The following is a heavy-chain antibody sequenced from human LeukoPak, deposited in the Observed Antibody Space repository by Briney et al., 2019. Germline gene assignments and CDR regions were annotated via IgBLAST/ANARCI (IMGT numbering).Heavy chain of an antibody. V-gene: IGHV3-48*03. D-gene: IGHD2-21*02. CDR3: ARSYIVVVTATPHYGMDV. CDR1: GFTFSNYE. J-gene: IGHJ6*02. CDR2: ISSSGSTI. Sequence: GGSLRLFCAASGFTFSNYEMNWVRQAPGKGLEWVSFISSSGSTIYYADSVKGRFTLSRDNAKNSLYLQMNSLRAEDTSVYYCARSYIVVVTATPHYGMDVWGQGTTVTVSS.